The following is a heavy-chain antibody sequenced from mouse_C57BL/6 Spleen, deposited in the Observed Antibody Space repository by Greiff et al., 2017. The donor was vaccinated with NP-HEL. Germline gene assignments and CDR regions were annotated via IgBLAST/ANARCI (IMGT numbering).Heavy chain of an antibody. CDR1: GYTFTDHT. CDR3: AKYKGGAFDY. J-gene: IGHJ2*01. D-gene: IGHD1-3*01. V-gene: IGHV1-78*01. CDR2: IYPRDGST. Sequence: VQLKQSDAELVKPGASVKISCKVSGYTFTDHTIHWMKQRPEQGLEWIGYIYPRDGSTKYNEKFKGKATKTADKTSSTAYMQLNNLAAADCAVYFCAKYKGGAFDYWGQGTPLTVSS.